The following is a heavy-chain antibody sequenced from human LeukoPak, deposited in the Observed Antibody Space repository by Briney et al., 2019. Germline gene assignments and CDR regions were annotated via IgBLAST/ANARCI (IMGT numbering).Heavy chain of an antibody. Sequence: GGSLRLSCAASGFTFRSYSVNWVRQAPGEGREWFSSISRRSSYIYYADSVKGRFTISRDKDKNSLYLQINRLRAEGTVVYYCARDDYGPSITFDYWGQGTLVTVSS. CDR2: ISRRSSYI. V-gene: IGHV3-21*01. CDR1: GFTFRSYS. J-gene: IGHJ4*02. D-gene: IGHD4-17*01. CDR3: ARDDYGPSITFDY.